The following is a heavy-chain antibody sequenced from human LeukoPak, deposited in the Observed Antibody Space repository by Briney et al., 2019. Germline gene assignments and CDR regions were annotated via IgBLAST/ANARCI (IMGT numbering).Heavy chain of an antibody. CDR1: RFTFSNYW. CDR2: IKQDGSEK. J-gene: IGHJ5*02. Sequence: GGSLRLSCAASRFTFSNYWMIWVRQAPGKGLEWVGNIKQDGSEKRYADSVKGRFSISRDNAQTSLYLQMNSLRAEDTAVYYCARASDPWLQLTWGQGTLVTVSS. D-gene: IGHD5-24*01. V-gene: IGHV3-7*05. CDR3: ARASDPWLQLT.